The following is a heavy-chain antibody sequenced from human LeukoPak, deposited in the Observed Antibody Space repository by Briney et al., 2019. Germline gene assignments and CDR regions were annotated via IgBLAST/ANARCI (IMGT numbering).Heavy chain of an antibody. D-gene: IGHD3-10*01. J-gene: IGHJ3*02. V-gene: IGHV3-30*18. CDR1: GFTFSSYG. CDR2: ISYDGSNK. CDR3: AKNELLWFGEFDAFDI. Sequence: GRSLRLSCAASGFTFSSYGMHWVRQAPGKGLDWVAVISYDGSNKYCVDSVKGRFTISRDNSKNMLYLQTNSLRAEDTAVYYCAKNELLWFGEFDAFDIWGQGTMVTVSS.